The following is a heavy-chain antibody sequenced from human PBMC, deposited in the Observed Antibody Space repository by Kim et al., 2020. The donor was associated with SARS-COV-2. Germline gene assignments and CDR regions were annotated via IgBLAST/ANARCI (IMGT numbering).Heavy chain of an antibody. V-gene: IGHV3-33*01. CDR3: ARALDYYGSGAHGYYYYGMDV. D-gene: IGHD3-10*01. J-gene: IGHJ6*02. CDR2: IWYDGSNK. Sequence: GGSLRLSCAASGFTFSSYGMHWVRQAPGKGLEWVAVIWYDGSNKYYADSVKGRFTISRDNSKNTLYLQMNSLRAEDTAVYYCARALDYYGSGAHGYYYYGMDVWGQGTTVTVSS. CDR1: GFTFSSYG.